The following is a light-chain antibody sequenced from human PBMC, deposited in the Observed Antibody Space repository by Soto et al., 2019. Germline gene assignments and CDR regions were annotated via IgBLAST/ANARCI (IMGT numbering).Light chain of an antibody. CDR3: QQYGSSPQT. CDR2: SAS. Sequence: EIVLTQSPGTLSLSPGERATLSCRASQTVSQDYLAWFEHKPRQAPRLLVFSASSRAADIPDRFSGSGSGTDFTLTISRLEPEDFAVYFCQQYGSSPQTFGQGTRVEIK. V-gene: IGKV3-20*01. CDR1: QTVSQDY. J-gene: IGKJ1*01.